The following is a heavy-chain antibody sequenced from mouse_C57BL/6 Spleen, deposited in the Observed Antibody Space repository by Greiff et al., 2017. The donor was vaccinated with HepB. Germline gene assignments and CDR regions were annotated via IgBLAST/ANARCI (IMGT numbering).Heavy chain of an antibody. CDR1: GFTFSSYA. CDR3: ARDDDGYFY. Sequence: EVKLEESGGGLVKPGGSLKLSCAASGFTFSSYAMSWVRQTPEKRLEWVATISDGGSYTYYPDNVKGRFTISRDNAKNNLYLQMSHLKSEDTAMYYCARDDDGYFYWGQGTLVTVSA. J-gene: IGHJ3*01. D-gene: IGHD2-3*01. CDR2: ISDGGSYT. V-gene: IGHV5-4*01.